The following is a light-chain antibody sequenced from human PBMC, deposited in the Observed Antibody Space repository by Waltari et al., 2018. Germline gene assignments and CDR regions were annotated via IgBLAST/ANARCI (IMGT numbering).Light chain of an antibody. CDR1: AFPNRY. V-gene: IGLV3-10*01. J-gene: IGLJ2*01. CDR2: EDT. CDR3: YSTGSNRRI. Sequence: SYEVTPPPSVSVSPGQTARITCSADAFPNRYTYWYQQKSGQAPVLVIYEDTKRPSGIPWRFYGASSVPMATLTMSGAEVDDEADYYCYSTGSNRRIFGGGTKLTVL.